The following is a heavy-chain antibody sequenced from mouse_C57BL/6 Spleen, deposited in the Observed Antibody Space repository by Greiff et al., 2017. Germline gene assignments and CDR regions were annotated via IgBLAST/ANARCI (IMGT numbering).Heavy chain of an antibody. D-gene: IGHD2-3*01. J-gene: IGHJ1*03. V-gene: IGHV1-64*01. CDR2: IHPNSGST. Sequence: QFQLQQPVAELVKPGASVKLSCKASGYTFTSYWMHWVKQRPGQGLEWIGMIHPNSGSTNYNEKFKSKATLTVDKSSSTAYMQLSSLTSEDSAVYYCARDGYYLYFDVWGTGTTVTVSS. CDR3: ARDGYYLYFDV. CDR1: GYTFTSYW.